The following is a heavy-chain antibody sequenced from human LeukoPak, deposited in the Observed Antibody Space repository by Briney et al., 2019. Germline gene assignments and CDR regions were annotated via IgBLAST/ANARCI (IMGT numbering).Heavy chain of an antibody. D-gene: IGHD6-19*01. V-gene: IGHV4-34*01. CDR1: GESFSGYY. Sequence: SEILSLTCAVYGESFSGYYWSWMRQPPGKGLEWIGEINHSGSTNYNPSLKSRVTISVDTSKNQFSLKLSSVTAADTAVYYCARVMIAVAGISDYWGQGTLVTVSS. CDR3: ARVMIAVAGISDY. CDR2: INHSGST. J-gene: IGHJ4*02.